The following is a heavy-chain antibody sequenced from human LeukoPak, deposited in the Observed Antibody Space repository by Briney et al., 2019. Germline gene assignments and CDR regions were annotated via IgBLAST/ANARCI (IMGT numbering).Heavy chain of an antibody. CDR2: IYYSGST. Sequence: WETLSLTCTVSGDSSSAFYWSWIRQPPGKELEWLGYIYYSGSTSDNPSLKSRVTILIETSKNQFSLKLRSVTAADTAVYYCARGGARGSSAFDIWGQGTMVTVSS. D-gene: IGHD3-10*01. CDR3: ARGGARGSSAFDI. CDR1: GDSSSAFY. J-gene: IGHJ3*02. V-gene: IGHV4-59*01.